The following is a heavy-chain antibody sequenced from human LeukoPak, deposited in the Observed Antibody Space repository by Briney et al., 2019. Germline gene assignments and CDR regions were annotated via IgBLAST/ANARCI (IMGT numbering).Heavy chain of an antibody. Sequence: SVKVSCKTSGGTFSSYTLSWVRQAPGQGLEWMGGIIPIFGTAKYAQKFQGRVSITADESTSTAYMELRSLRSEDTAVYYCAREWDYDSSGYYYYYWGQGTPVTVSS. CDR3: AREWDYDSSGYYYYY. J-gene: IGHJ4*02. CDR2: IIPIFGTA. V-gene: IGHV1-69*13. D-gene: IGHD3-22*01. CDR1: GGTFSSYT.